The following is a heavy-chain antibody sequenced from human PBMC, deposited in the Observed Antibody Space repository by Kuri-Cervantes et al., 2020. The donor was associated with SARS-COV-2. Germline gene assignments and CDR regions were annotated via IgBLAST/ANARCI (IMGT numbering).Heavy chain of an antibody. CDR2: ISYIGST. D-gene: IGHD5-18*01. CDR3: ARGLGYSYGRRSPQGDF. J-gene: IGHJ4*02. CDR1: GGSIRSGQYY. Sequence: LRLSCSVSGGSIRSGQYYWSWVRQPPGKGLEWIGYISYIGSTFYHPSLKSRVTISFDTSRNQFSLRLTSVTAADTAVYFCARGLGYSYGRRSPQGDFWGQGILVTVSS. V-gene: IGHV4-30-4*08.